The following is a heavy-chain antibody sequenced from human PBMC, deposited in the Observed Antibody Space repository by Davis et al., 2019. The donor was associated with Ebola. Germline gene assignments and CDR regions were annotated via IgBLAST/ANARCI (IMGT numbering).Heavy chain of an antibody. Sequence: PGGSLRLSCAASGFTVSSNYMSWVRQAPGKGLEWVSVIYSGGSTYYADSVKGRFTISRDNSKNTLYLQMNSLRAEDTAVYYCASINYYYYYGMDVWGQGTTVTVSS. V-gene: IGHV3-66*01. J-gene: IGHJ6*02. CDR1: GFTVSSNY. CDR3: ASINYYYYYGMDV. CDR2: IYSGGST.